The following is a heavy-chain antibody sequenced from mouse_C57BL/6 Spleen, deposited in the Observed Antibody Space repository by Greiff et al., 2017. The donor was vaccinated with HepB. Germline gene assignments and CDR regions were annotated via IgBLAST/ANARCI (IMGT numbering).Heavy chain of an antibody. CDR3: ARPIYYYGSRSNYYAMDY. Sequence: QVTLKVSGPGILQPSQTLSLTCSFSGFSLSTFGMGVGWIRQPSGKGLEWLAHIWWDDDKYYNPALKSRLTISKDTSKNQVFLKIANVDTADTATYYCARPIYYYGSRSNYYAMDYWGQGTSVTVSS. CDR2: IWWDDDK. J-gene: IGHJ4*01. CDR1: GFSLSTFGMG. V-gene: IGHV8-8*01. D-gene: IGHD1-1*01.